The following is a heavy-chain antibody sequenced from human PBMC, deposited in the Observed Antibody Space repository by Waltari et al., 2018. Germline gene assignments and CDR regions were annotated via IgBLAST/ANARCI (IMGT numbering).Heavy chain of an antibody. CDR1: GPIPSAYA. Sequence: EVQLVESGGALVQPGGSLKLSCAASGPIPSAYAIHWVRQPSGKGLEWVGRIRSRFKDDETAYAESAQGRFTISRDDSKNTAYLEMNSLKTDDTAVYYCIRPFEMGIDWGQGTQVTVSS. J-gene: IGHJ4*02. CDR3: IRPFEMGID. D-gene: IGHD7-27*01. V-gene: IGHV3-73*01. CDR2: IRSRFKDDET.